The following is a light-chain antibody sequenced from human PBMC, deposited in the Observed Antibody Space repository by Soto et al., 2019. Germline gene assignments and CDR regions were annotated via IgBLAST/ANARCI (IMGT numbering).Light chain of an antibody. CDR3: QQRSNWPLT. V-gene: IGKV3-11*01. CDR1: QSVSSY. Sequence: EIVLTQSPATLSLSPGERATLSCRASQSVSSYLAWYQQKPGQAPRLLIYDASNRATGIPARFSGSGSGTDSTLTISSLEHEYFAVYYCQQRSNWPLTFGGGTKVEIK. CDR2: DAS. J-gene: IGKJ4*01.